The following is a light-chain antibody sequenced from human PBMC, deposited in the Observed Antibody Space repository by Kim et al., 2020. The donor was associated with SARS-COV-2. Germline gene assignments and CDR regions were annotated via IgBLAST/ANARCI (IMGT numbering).Light chain of an antibody. CDR1: QSISGG. CDR3: QQYSNRWT. J-gene: IGKJ1*01. CDR2: DAS. Sequence: GDKVTITCRASQSISGGVAWYQQKPGKAPKLLIYDASSLESGGPSRFSGSGSGTYFTLIVSSLQPDDFATYYCQQYSNRWTFGQGTKV. V-gene: IGKV1-5*01.